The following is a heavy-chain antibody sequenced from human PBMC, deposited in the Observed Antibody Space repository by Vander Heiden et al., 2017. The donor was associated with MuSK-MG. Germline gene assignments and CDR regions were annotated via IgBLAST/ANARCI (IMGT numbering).Heavy chain of an antibody. CDR2: ISWNSGSI. CDR3: AKVSKVGATTDAFDI. J-gene: IGHJ3*02. V-gene: IGHV3-9*01. Sequence: EVQLVESGGGLVQPGRSLRLSCAASGFTFDDYAMHWVRQGPGKGLEWVSGISWNSGSIGYADSVKGRFTISRDNAKNSLYLQMNSLRAEDTALYYCAKVSKVGATTDAFDIWGQGTMVTVSS. CDR1: GFTFDDYA. D-gene: IGHD1-26*01.